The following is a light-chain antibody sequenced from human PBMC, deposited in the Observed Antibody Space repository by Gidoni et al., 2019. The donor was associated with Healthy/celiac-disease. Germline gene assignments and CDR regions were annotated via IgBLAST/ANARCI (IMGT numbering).Light chain of an antibody. Sequence: AIQLTQSPSSLSASVGDRVTITCRASQGINSALAWYQQKPGKAPDLLIYHASTLESGVPSRFSGSGAGTDFTLTISSRQPEDFATYYCHHSNSYPQTFGQGTKVEIK. V-gene: IGKV1-13*02. CDR2: HAS. J-gene: IGKJ1*01. CDR1: QGINSA. CDR3: HHSNSYPQT.